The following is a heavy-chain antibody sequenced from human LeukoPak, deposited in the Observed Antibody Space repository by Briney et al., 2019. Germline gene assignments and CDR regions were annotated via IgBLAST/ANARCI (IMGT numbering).Heavy chain of an antibody. J-gene: IGHJ4*02. V-gene: IGHV4-4*07. CDR3: ARANYDILTGYPLPIFDY. CDR2: IYTSGST. D-gene: IGHD3-9*01. Sequence: SEPLSLTCTVSGGSISSYYWSWIRQPAGKGLEWIGRIYTSGSTNYNPSLKSRVTMSVDTSKNQFSLKLSSVTAADTAVYYCARANYDILTGYPLPIFDYWGQGTLVTVSS. CDR1: GGSISSYY.